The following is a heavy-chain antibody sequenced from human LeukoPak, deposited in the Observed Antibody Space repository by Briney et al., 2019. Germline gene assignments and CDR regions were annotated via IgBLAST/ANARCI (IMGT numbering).Heavy chain of an antibody. V-gene: IGHV4-61*02. D-gene: IGHD6-19*01. J-gene: IGHJ5*02. CDR3: ARATGFSSGWYGEGWFDP. CDR1: GGSISSGSYY. CDR2: IYTSGST. Sequence: SETLSLTCTVSGGSISSGSYYWSWIRQPAGKGLEWIGRIYTSGSTNYNPSLKSRVTISVDTSKNQFSLKLSSVTAADTAVYYCARATGFSSGWYGEGWFDPWGQGTLVTVSS.